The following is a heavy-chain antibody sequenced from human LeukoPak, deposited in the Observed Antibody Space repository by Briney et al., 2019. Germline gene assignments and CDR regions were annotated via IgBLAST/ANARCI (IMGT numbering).Heavy chain of an antibody. CDR1: GASISSCCHY. J-gene: IGHJ5*02. Sequence: SETLSLTCIVSGASISSCCHYWGWTRQPPGMGLEWIGSIYYSGTTYYNPSLKSRVTISVDTSKNQFSLKLSFVTAADTAMYFCARRDYNSGSPNINWFDPWGQGTLVTVSS. CDR3: ARRDYNSGSPNINWFDP. D-gene: IGHD3-10*01. V-gene: IGHV4-39*01. CDR2: IYYSGTT.